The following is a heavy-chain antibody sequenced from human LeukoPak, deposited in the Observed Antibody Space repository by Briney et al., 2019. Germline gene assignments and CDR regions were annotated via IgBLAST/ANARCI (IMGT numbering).Heavy chain of an antibody. V-gene: IGHV4-39*07. CDR1: GGSISSSCYY. J-gene: IGHJ4*02. CDR2: IYYSGST. CDR3: ARLERGAIMYRYSPGTIGY. D-gene: IGHD3-16*02. Sequence: SETLSLTCAVSGGSISSSCYYWGWLRQPPGKELEWIGYIYYSGSTYYNPALKSRVTISVDTSKNQFSLKLSSVTAADTAVYYCARLERGAIMYRYSPGTIGYGGQGTLVTVSS.